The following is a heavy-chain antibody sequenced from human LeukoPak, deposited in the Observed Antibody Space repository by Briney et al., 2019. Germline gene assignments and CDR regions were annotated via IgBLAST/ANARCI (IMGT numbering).Heavy chain of an antibody. D-gene: IGHD1-26*01. CDR2: LSYDGRFK. J-gene: IGHJ4*02. CDR3: ARDPGAKVIDNTLDY. CDR1: GFTFRNYA. V-gene: IGHV3-30*04. Sequence: GGSLRLSCAASGFTFRNYAMHWARQAPGKGLEWVAVLSYDGRFKYYADSVKGQFTISRDNFKNVLYLQMDSLTTEDTGLYYCARDPGAKVIDNTLDYWGQGTLVTVSS.